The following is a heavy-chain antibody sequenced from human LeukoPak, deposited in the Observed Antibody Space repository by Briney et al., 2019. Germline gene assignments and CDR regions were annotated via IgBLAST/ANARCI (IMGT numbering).Heavy chain of an antibody. V-gene: IGHV1-46*01. J-gene: IGHJ4*02. CDR2: INPSGGGT. CDR3: ARSRITIFGVVITFFDY. Sequence: ASVRVSCKASGYTFTSYYMHWVRQAPGQGLEWMGIINPSGGGTSYAQKFQGRVTMTRDMSTSTVYMELSSLRSEDMAVYYCARSRITIFGVVITFFDYWGQGTLVTVSS. D-gene: IGHD3-3*01. CDR1: GYTFTSYY.